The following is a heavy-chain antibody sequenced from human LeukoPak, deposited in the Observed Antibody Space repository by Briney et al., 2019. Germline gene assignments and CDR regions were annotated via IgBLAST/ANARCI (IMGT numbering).Heavy chain of an antibody. Sequence: SETLSLTCTDSGGSISSSSYYWGWIRQPPGKGLEWIGSIYYSGSTYYNPSLKSRVTISVDTSKNQFSLKLSSVTAADTAVYYCARDPDTAMVGTGMDVWGKGTTVTISS. CDR1: GGSISSSSYY. CDR3: ARDPDTAMVGTGMDV. J-gene: IGHJ6*04. D-gene: IGHD5-18*01. CDR2: IYYSGST. V-gene: IGHV4-39*07.